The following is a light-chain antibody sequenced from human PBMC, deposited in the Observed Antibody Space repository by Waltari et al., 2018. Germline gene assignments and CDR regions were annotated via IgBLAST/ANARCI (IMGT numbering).Light chain of an antibody. CDR3: SSYAPSSTV. Sequence: QSALTQPAYVSGSPGQSITISCTGTSRDIGGYDYVSWYQQHPGKAPKLMIYDIIKRPSGVSDRFSGSKSGNTASLTISGLQAEDEADYYCSSYAPSSTVFGGGTKLTVL. J-gene: IGLJ2*01. CDR2: DII. V-gene: IGLV2-14*03. CDR1: SRDIGGYDY.